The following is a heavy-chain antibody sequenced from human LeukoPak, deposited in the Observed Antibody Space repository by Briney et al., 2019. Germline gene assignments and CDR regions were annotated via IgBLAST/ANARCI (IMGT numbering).Heavy chain of an antibody. CDR3: ARVQYIGYSLYYFDY. CDR1: GYTFTGYY. V-gene: IGHV1-2*02. D-gene: IGHD5-12*01. Sequence: ASVKVSCKASGYTFTGYYMHWVRQAPGQGLEWMGWINPNSGGTNYAQKFQGRVTMTTDTATSTAYMELRSLRSDDTAIYYCARVQYIGYSLYYFDYWGQGTLVTVSS. CDR2: INPNSGGT. J-gene: IGHJ4*02.